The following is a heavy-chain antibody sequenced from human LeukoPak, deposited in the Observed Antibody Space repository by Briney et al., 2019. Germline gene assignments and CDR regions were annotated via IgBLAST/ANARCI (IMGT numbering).Heavy chain of an antibody. CDR1: GGSISSSSYY. V-gene: IGHV4-39*07. D-gene: IGHD2-8*01. CDR2: IYYSGST. Sequence: SSETLSLTCTVSGGSISSSSYYWGWIRQPPGKGLEWIGSIYYSGSTYYNPSLKSRVTISVDTSKNQFSLKLSSVTAADTAVYYCARERGYCTNGVCYGDAFDPWGQGTLVTVS. J-gene: IGHJ5*02. CDR3: ARERGYCTNGVCYGDAFDP.